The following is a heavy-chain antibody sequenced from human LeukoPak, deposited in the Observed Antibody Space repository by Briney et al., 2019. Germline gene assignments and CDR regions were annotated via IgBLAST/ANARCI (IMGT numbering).Heavy chain of an antibody. CDR1: GHNFTNYW. V-gene: IGHV5-51*01. Sequence: GESLKISCKGSGHNFTNYWIGWVRQMPGKGLEWMGTIYPGDSDTRYNPSFQGQVTISADKSSSTACLQWSSLKASDTAMYYCARRGTTVSPAEYWGQGTLVTVSS. D-gene: IGHD4-11*01. CDR3: ARRGTTVSPAEY. CDR2: IYPGDSDT. J-gene: IGHJ4*02.